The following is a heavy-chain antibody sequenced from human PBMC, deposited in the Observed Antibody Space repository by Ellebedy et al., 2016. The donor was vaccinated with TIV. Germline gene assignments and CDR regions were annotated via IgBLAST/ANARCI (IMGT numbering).Heavy chain of an antibody. Sequence: PGGSLRLSCAASGFTVSSNYMSWVLQAPVKGLEWVTVIHIGGSTYYADSVKGRLTISRDNSKNTLYLQMNSLTVEDTAVYYCARSRDYDTPLDYWGQGTLVTVSS. J-gene: IGHJ4*02. CDR2: IHIGGST. CDR3: ARSRDYDTPLDY. V-gene: IGHV3-53*01. D-gene: IGHD3-22*01. CDR1: GFTVSSNY.